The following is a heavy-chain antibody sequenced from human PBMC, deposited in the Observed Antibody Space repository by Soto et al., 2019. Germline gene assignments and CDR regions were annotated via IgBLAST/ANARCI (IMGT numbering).Heavy chain of an antibody. CDR1: GYSFTSYW. J-gene: IGHJ4*02. Sequence: GESLKISCKGSGYSFTSYWIGWVRQMPGKGLEWMGIIYPGDSDTRYSPSFQGQVTISADKSISTAYLQWSSLKASDTAMYYCARSYYDFWSGYPISGHYFDYRGQGTLVTVSS. D-gene: IGHD3-3*01. CDR3: ARSYYDFWSGYPISGHYFDY. CDR2: IYPGDSDT. V-gene: IGHV5-51*01.